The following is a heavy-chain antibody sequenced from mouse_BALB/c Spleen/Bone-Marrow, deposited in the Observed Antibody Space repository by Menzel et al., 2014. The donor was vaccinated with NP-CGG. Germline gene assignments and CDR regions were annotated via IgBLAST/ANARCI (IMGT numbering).Heavy chain of an antibody. CDR2: ISNGGGST. J-gene: IGHJ1*01. CDR3: ARHGVRREWYFDV. D-gene: IGHD2-14*01. V-gene: IGHV5-12-2*01. Sequence: EVKLQESGGGLVQPGGSLKLSCAASGFTFSRYTMSWVRQTPEKRLEWVAYISNGGGSTYYPDTDTVKGRFTISRDNAKNTLYQQMNSVKSENTAMYYCARHGVRREWYFDVWGAGTTVTVSS. CDR1: GFTFSRYT.